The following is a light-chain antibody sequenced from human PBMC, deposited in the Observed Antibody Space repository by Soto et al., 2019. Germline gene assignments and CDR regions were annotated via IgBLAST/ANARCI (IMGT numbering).Light chain of an antibody. V-gene: IGKV3D-15*01. CDR2: DAS. CDR1: QSVATN. Sequence: EIVMTQSPATPSVSPGERATLSCRASQSVATNLAWYQQKPGQAPRLLIYDASNRATGIPARFSGSGSGTEFTLTISRLEPEDFAVYYCQQYGSSTWTFGQGTKVDIK. J-gene: IGKJ1*01. CDR3: QQYGSSTWT.